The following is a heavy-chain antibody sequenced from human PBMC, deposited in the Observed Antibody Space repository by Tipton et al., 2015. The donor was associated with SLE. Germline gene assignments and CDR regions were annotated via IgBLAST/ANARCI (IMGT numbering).Heavy chain of an antibody. J-gene: IGHJ4*02. CDR3: ARGYCSDGVRYGFGFFDY. Sequence: GLVKPSETLSLSCTVSGGSMSTYYWSWIRQPPGKGLEWIGVLYYSGSTYYNPSLKSPVTLSIDTSKNQFSLKMRSVTAADTAVYFCARGYCSDGVRYGFGFFDYWGQGNLVTVSS. CDR2: LYYSGST. D-gene: IGHD2-8*01. CDR1: GGSMSTYY. V-gene: IGHV4-59*12.